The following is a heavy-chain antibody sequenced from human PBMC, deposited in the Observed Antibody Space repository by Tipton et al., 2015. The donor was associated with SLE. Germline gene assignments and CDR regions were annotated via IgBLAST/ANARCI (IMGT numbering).Heavy chain of an antibody. CDR3: ARVREDHNYDFDN. J-gene: IGHJ4*02. CDR2: IYYTGST. CDR1: GGSFSSETYL. Sequence: TLSLTCTVSGGSFSSETYLWGWIRQPPGKGLEWIGDIYYTGSTYYNPSLKSRVTISIDTSKNQFSLKLTSVTAADTAVYFCARVREDHNYDFDNWGQGTLVTVSS. D-gene: IGHD5-24*01. V-gene: IGHV4-61*01.